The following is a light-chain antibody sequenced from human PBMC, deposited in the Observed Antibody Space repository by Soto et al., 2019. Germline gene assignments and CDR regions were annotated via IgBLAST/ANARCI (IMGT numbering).Light chain of an antibody. CDR1: QSISGW. V-gene: IGKV1-5*01. J-gene: IGKJ1*01. CDR3: QQYNIYWT. CDR2: DAS. Sequence: DIQLTQSPSSLSASVGDRVTITCRASQSISGWLAWYQQKPGKAPKLLIYDASSLETGVPSRFSGNGSGTEFTLTISSLQSDHFAIYYCQQYNIYWTFGQGTKVEI.